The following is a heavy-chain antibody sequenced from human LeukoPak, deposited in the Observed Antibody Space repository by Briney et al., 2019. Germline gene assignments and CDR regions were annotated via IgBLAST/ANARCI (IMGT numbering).Heavy chain of an antibody. CDR2: INHSGST. CDR3: ARGYWVLPAALDY. V-gene: IGHV4-34*01. J-gene: IGHJ4*02. D-gene: IGHD2-2*01. Sequence: SETLSLTCAVYGGSFSGYYWSWIRQPPGKGLEWIGEINHSGSTNYNPSLKSRVTISVDTSKNQFSLKLSSVTAADTAVYYCARGYWVLPAALDYWGQGTLVTVSS. CDR1: GGSFSGYY.